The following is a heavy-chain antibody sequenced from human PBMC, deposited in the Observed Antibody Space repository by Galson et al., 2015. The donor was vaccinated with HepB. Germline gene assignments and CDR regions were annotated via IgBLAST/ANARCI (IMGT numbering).Heavy chain of an antibody. CDR2: TYYRSKWYN. CDR1: GDSVSSNSAA. Sequence: CAISGDSVSSNSAAWNWIRQSPSRGLEWLGRTYYRSKWYNGYAVSVKSGITINPDTSKNQFSLQLNSVTPEDTAVYYCARENFWSAYFYYFDCWGQGTLVTVSS. D-gene: IGHD3-3*01. CDR3: ARENFWSAYFYYFDC. J-gene: IGHJ4*02. V-gene: IGHV6-1*01.